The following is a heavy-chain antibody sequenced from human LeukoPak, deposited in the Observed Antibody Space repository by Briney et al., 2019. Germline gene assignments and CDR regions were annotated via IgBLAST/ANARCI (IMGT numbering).Heavy chain of an antibody. D-gene: IGHD6-13*01. J-gene: IGHJ4*02. CDR3: TRNSKYDFDN. CDR2: IGISIGYT. V-gene: IGHV3-21*05. CDR1: GFTFSIYS. Sequence: GSLRPSCVASGFTFSIYSMNWVRQAPGEGLEWISYIGISIGYTNYTDSVKGRFTIPRDNAKNSVYLQRDSLRAEATAVYYCTRNSKYDFDNWGRGPLVLVSS.